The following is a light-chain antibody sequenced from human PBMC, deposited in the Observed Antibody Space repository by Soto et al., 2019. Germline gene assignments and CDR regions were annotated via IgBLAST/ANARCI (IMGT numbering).Light chain of an antibody. V-gene: IGLV2-8*01. Sequence: QSVLTHPPSASGSPGQSVTISCTGTSCDVGGYDYVSWYQQHPGKAPKLMIYEVTKRPLGVPDRFSGSKSGNTASLTVSGLQAEDEADYYCSSYAGSDNPYVFGTGTKVTVL. CDR3: SSYAGSDNPYV. CDR2: EVT. CDR1: SCDVGGYDY. J-gene: IGLJ1*01.